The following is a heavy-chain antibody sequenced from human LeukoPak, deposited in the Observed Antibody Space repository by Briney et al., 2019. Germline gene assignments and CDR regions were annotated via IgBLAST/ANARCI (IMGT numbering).Heavy chain of an antibody. CDR2: ISGYNGKT. V-gene: IGHV1-18*01. J-gene: IGHJ4*02. CDR3: AKDLSSSSYCWEAFDY. D-gene: IGHD6-13*01. Sequence: GASVKVSCKASGYTFSSYGISWVRQAPGQGLEWMGWISGYNGKTHYAQKVQGRVTMTTDTSTTTAYMELRSLRSDDTAVYYCAKDLSSSSYCWEAFDYWGQGTLVTVSS. CDR1: GYTFSSYG.